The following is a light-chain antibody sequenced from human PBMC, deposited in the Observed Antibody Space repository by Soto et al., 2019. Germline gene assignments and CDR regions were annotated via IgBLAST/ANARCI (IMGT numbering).Light chain of an antibody. CDR2: AAS. V-gene: IGKV1-39*01. J-gene: IGKJ2*01. CDR1: QSVRAY. CDR3: QQSCKTPHT. Sequence: DIQMTQSPSSLSASVGDRVTITCRASQSVRAYLLWYQQRQGTAPKLLIYAASNLLIGVPSRFSGSGSGTNFTLTISSLQPEDFATYYCQQSCKTPHTFGQGTKLETK.